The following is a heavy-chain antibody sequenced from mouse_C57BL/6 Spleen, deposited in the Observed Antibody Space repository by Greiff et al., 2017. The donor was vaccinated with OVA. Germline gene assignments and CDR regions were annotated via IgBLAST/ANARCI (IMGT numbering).Heavy chain of an antibody. Sequence: EVKVEESGAELVRPGASVKLSCTASGFNIKDDYMHWVKQRPEQGLEWIGWIDPENGDTEYASKFQGKATITADTSSNTAYLQLSSLTSEDTAVYYCTTDYYGSRNWFAYWGQGTLVTVSA. D-gene: IGHD1-1*01. CDR2: IDPENGDT. CDR3: TTDYYGSRNWFAY. CDR1: GFNIKDDY. J-gene: IGHJ3*01. V-gene: IGHV14-4*01.